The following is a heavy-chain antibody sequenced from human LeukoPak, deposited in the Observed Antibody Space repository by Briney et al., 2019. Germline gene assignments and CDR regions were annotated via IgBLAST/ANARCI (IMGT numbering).Heavy chain of an antibody. CDR1: GFTFSSSA. V-gene: IGHV3-23*01. CDR2: ISGSGSNT. CDR3: AKGIVGVSGLGY. J-gene: IGHJ4*02. Sequence: GGSLRLSCAASGFTFSSSAMSWVRQAPGKGLEWVSAISGSGSNTYYADSVKGRFTISRDTSKNTLYLQVNSLRAEDTALYYCAKGIVGVSGLGYWGQGTLVTVSS. D-gene: IGHD1-26*01.